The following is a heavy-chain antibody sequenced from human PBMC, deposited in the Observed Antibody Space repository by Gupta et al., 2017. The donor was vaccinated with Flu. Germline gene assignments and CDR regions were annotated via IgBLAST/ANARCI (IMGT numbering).Heavy chain of an antibody. CDR1: GFTFDDYA. CDR2: ITWNSGTI. V-gene: IGHV3-9*01. D-gene: IGHD1-1*01. Sequence: EVQLVESGGGLVQPGRSMRLSCAASGFTFDDYALPCLRHAPGQGMAWVSGITWNSGTIHYADSVKGRFTISRDNAKNSLYLQMNSLRAEDTALYYCAKDMSVSGIFSWASDYWGQGTLVTVSS. J-gene: IGHJ4*02. CDR3: AKDMSVSGIFSWASDY.